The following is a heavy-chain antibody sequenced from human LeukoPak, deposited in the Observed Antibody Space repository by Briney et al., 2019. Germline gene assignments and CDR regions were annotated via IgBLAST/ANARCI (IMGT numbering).Heavy chain of an antibody. V-gene: IGHV4-59*01. J-gene: IGHJ3*02. CDR3: ARDRYYYDSSGYPIDAFDI. CDR1: GGSISSYY. D-gene: IGHD3-22*01. CDR2: IYYSGST. Sequence: PETLSLTCTVSGGSISSYYWSWIRQPPGKGLEWIGYIYYSGSTNYNPSLKSRVTISVDTSKNQFSLKLSSVTAADTAVYYCARDRYYYDSSGYPIDAFDIWGQGTMVTVSS.